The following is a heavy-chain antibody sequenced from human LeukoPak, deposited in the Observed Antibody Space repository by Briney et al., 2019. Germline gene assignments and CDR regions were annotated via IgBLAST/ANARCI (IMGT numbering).Heavy chain of an antibody. CDR2: ISSSSSYI. D-gene: IGHD3-10*01. CDR1: GFTFSSYS. Sequence: GGSLRLSCAASGFTFSSYSMNWVRQAPGKGLEWVSSISSSSSYIYYADSVKGRFTISRDNAKNSLYLQMNSLRAEDTAVYYCASHYGSGSYYRNYWGQGTLVTVSS. J-gene: IGHJ4*02. CDR3: ASHYGSGSYYRNY. V-gene: IGHV3-21*01.